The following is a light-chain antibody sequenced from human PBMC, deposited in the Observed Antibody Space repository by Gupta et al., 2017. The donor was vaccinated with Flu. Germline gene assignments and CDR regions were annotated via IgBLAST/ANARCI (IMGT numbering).Light chain of an antibody. Sequence: EIVLTQSAGTLSFSPGESATRSCRASQSVSSSYLAWYQQKPGQAPRLLIYGASSRATGIPDRFSGSGSGTDFTLTISRLEPEDFAVYYCQQYGSSPWTFGQGTKVEIK. J-gene: IGKJ1*01. V-gene: IGKV3-20*01. CDR3: QQYGSSPWT. CDR2: GAS. CDR1: QSVSSSY.